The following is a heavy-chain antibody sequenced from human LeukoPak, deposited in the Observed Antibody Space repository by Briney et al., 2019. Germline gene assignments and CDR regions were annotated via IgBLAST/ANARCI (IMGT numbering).Heavy chain of an antibody. Sequence: ASVKVSCKASGYTFTNYGISGVHQAPGKGLEWMGWISGSSENTDSAQKFQGRVTMTTDTSTSTAYMELRNLRSDDTATYYCARVGRTKVATMAYWGQGTLVTVSS. J-gene: IGHJ4*02. D-gene: IGHD5-12*01. V-gene: IGHV1-18*01. CDR1: GYTFTNYG. CDR2: ISGSSENT. CDR3: ARVGRTKVATMAY.